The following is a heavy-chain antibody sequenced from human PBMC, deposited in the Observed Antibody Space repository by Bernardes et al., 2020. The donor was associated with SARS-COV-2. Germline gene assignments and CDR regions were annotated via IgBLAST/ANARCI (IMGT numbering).Heavy chain of an antibody. CDR2: INTDGSTT. J-gene: IGHJ6*02. D-gene: IGHD6-13*01. CDR1: GFTFSSYW. Sequence: GGSLRLSCAASGFTFSSYWMHWVRQVPGKGLVWVSRINTDGSTTNYADSVRGRFTISKDNAKNTVYLQMNSLRAEDTAVYYCARPGKYGNSWYYGLDFWGQGTTVTVS. CDR3: ARPGKYGNSWYYGLDF. V-gene: IGHV3-74*01.